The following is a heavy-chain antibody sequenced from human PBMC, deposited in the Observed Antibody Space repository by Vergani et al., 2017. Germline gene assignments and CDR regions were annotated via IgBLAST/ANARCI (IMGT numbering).Heavy chain of an antibody. V-gene: IGHV3-48*01. CDR2: ISSSSSYI. Sequence: EVQLVESRGVLVQPGGSLRLSCAASGFTFSSYSMNWVRQAPGKGLEWVSSISSSSSYIHYSDSLKGRFTISRDNSKNTLYLQMNSLRAEDTAVYYCASSKDPGTFDYWGQGTLVTVSS. J-gene: IGHJ4*02. D-gene: IGHD2-2*01. CDR3: ASSKDPGTFDY. CDR1: GFTFSSYS.